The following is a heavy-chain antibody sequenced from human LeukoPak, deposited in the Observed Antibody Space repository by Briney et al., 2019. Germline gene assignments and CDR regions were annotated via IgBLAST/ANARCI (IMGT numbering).Heavy chain of an antibody. V-gene: IGHV3-48*04. Sequence: GGSLRLSCAASGFTFSAYSMNWVRQAPGKGLEWVSYISRSSRNIFYADSVRGRFTISRDNAKNSLSLQMNSLRAEDTAVYYCASGPGIAAAGTGYFQHWGQGTLVTVSS. CDR1: GFTFSAYS. D-gene: IGHD6-13*01. CDR2: ISRSSRNI. CDR3: ASGPGIAAAGTGYFQH. J-gene: IGHJ1*01.